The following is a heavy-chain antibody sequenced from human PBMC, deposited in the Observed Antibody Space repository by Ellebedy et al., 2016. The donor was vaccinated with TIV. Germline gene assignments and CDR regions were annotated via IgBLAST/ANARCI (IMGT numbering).Heavy chain of an antibody. J-gene: IGHJ4*02. CDR3: ARKGVTAIDY. Sequence: PGGSLRLSCTGSGYTFTNYWSGWVRHVPGKGLEWMGTIYPADYHITYSPSLQPQVTISADNSTNTAYLQLTSLEASDSAFYYYARKGVTAIDYWGQGTQVIVSS. CDR2: IYPADYHI. V-gene: IGHV5-51*01. CDR1: GYTFTNYW. D-gene: IGHD2-21*02.